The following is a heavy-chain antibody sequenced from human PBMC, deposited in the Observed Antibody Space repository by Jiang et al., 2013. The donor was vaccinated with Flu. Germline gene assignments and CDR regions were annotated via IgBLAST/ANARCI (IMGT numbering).Heavy chain of an antibody. V-gene: IGHV3-23*01. CDR3: ASSLRIVGATVHFDY. J-gene: IGHJ4*02. CDR2: ISGSGGST. D-gene: IGHD1-26*01. Sequence: STISGSGGSTYSTDSVRGRFTISRDNSKNTLSLHMNSLRAEDTAVYYCASSLRIVGATVHFDYWGQGTLVTVSS.